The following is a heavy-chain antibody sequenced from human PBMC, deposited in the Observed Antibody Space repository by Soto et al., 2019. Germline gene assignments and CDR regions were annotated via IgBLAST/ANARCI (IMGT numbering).Heavy chain of an antibody. CDR3: ARGNSTDWSNCVGSFVDNHEMDV. J-gene: IGHJ6*01. CDR2: IDTKTGGA. Sequence: SVKFSCKASGQSFTDHHIHWLRQAPGEGLEWLGRIDTKTGGASTAQKFQGWVTMNRDRSIITVYMEFTRLRSDDTSWYFFARGNSTDWSNCVGSFVDNHEMDVGGQGTTVTVSS. V-gene: IGHV1-2*04. D-gene: IGHD2-8*01. CDR1: GQSFTDHH.